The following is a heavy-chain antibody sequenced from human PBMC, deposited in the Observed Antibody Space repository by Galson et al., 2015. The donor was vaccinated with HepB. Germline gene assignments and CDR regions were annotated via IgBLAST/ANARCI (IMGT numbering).Heavy chain of an antibody. D-gene: IGHD3-3*01. CDR1: GYTFTGYY. V-gene: IGHV1-2*02. CDR3: ARDLVFGEVIDAFDI. J-gene: IGHJ3*02. Sequence: SVKVSCKASGYTFTGYYMHWVRQAPGQGLEWMGWINPNSGGTNYAQKFQGRVTMTRDTSISTAYMELSRLRSDDTAVYYCARDLVFGEVIDAFDIWGQGTMVTVSS. CDR2: INPNSGGT.